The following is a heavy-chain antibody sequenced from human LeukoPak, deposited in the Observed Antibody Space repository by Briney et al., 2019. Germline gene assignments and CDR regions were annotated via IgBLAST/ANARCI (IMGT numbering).Heavy chain of an antibody. CDR3: ARGRYSSSSGTFDI. V-gene: IGHV4-61*10. CDR1: GGSISSGSYY. J-gene: IGHJ3*02. Sequence: SQTLSLTCTVSGGSISSGSYYWSWIRQPAGKGLEWIGYIYYSGSTNYNPSLKSRVTISVDTSKNQFSLKLSSVTAADTAVYYCARGRYSSSSGTFDIWGQGTMVTVSS. CDR2: IYYSGST. D-gene: IGHD6-6*01.